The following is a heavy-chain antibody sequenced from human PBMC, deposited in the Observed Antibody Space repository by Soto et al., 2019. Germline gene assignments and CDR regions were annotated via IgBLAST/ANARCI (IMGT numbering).Heavy chain of an antibody. V-gene: IGHV1-58*01. D-gene: IGHD5-12*01. CDR1: GFTFTSSA. J-gene: IGHJ4*02. CDR3: AASVEMATTNFDY. CDR2: IVVGSGNT. Sequence: SVKVSCKASGFTFTSSAVQWVRQARGQRLEWIGWIVVGSGNTNYAQKFQERVTITRDMSTSTAYMELSSLRSEDTAVYYCAASVEMATTNFDYWGQGTLVTVSS.